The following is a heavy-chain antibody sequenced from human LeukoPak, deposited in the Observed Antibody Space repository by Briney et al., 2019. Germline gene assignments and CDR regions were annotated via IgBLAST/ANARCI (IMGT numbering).Heavy chain of an antibody. CDR2: ISDSGGST. CDR1: GFTFSNYA. D-gene: IGHD2-21*01. V-gene: IGHV3-64*01. Sequence: GGSLRLSCVASGFTFSNYAMQWVREAPGKGLEYVSGISDSGGSTYYANAAMSRFIITAENYNNTLHLQMGSLRTDDMALYYCARVSNNYCVDYWGQGTLVTVSS. CDR3: ARVSNNYCVDY. J-gene: IGHJ4*02.